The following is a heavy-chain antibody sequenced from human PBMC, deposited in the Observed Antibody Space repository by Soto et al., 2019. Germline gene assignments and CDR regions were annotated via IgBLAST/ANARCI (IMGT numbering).Heavy chain of an antibody. Sequence: EVQLVESGGGLVQPGASLRLSCATSGFILSDCAMNWVRQAPGKGLEWVSYISSSSSVIDYADSVKGRFTVSRDNARNSLYLQMNSLRAEDTAVYYCARDLSWGSNWYYYMDVWGKGTTVTVSS. CDR3: ARDLSWGSNWYYYMDV. V-gene: IGHV3-48*01. CDR2: ISSSSSVI. J-gene: IGHJ6*03. D-gene: IGHD7-27*01. CDR1: GFILSDCA.